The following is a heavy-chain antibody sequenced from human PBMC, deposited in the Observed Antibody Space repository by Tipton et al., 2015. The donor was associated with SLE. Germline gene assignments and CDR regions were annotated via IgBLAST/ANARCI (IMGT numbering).Heavy chain of an antibody. D-gene: IGHD2-8*01. CDR1: GFTFESYT. V-gene: IGHV3-9*01. J-gene: IGHJ4*02. CDR3: ARGLGLTLYY. Sequence: SLRLSCAASGFTFESYTMHWVRLTPGQGLEWVSGISWNSVTIAYADSVRGRFTVSRDNAKNTLYLQMNSLRAGDTAVYYCARGLGLTLYYWGQGTLVTVSS. CDR2: ISWNSVTI.